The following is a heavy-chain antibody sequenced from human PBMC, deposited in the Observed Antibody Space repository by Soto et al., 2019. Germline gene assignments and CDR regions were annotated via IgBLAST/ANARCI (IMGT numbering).Heavy chain of an antibody. CDR1: GYRFTSYW. Sequence: GESLKISCKGSGYRFTSYWIAWVRQLPGKGLEFMGIIYPGDFDTRYNPSFQGQITISVDTSISTAYLQWSSLKAPDTAKYYGARGDNSGLSIHPYVLYIWGQGTLATVPS. D-gene: IGHD6-19*01. V-gene: IGHV5-51*01. CDR2: IYPGDFDT. CDR3: ARGDNSGLSIHPYVLYI. J-gene: IGHJ4*02.